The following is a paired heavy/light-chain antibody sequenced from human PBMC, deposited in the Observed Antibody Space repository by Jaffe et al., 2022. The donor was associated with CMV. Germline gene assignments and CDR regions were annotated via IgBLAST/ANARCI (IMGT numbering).Light chain of an antibody. J-gene: IGLJ3*02. CDR2: SNN. CDR1: SSNIGSNT. CDR3: AAWDDSLKGGV. V-gene: IGLV1-44*01. Sequence: QSVLTQPPSASGTPGQRVTISCSGSSSNIGSNTVNWYQQLPGTAPKLLIYSNNQRPSGVPDRFSGSKSGTSASLAISGLQSEDEADYYCAAWDDSLKGGVFGGGTKLTVL.
Heavy chain of an antibody. CDR3: ASSSLGTTGTTYYYMDV. J-gene: IGHJ6*03. V-gene: IGHV3-33*08. Sequence: QVQLVESGGGVVQPGRSLRLSCAASGFTFSSYGMHWVRQAPGKGLEWVAVIWYDGSNKYYADSVKGRFTISRDNSKNTLYLQMNSLRAEDTAVYYCASSSLGTTGTTYYYMDVWGKGTTVTVSS. CDR2: IWYDGSNK. CDR1: GFTFSSYG. D-gene: IGHD1-1*01.